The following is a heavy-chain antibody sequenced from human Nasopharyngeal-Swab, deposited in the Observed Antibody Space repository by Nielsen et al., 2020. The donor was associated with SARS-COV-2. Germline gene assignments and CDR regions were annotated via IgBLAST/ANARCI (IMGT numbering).Heavy chain of an antibody. V-gene: IGHV1-18*01. CDR2: ISAYNGNT. J-gene: IGHJ6*02. CDR1: GYTFTSYG. D-gene: IGHD6-6*01. CDR3: ARVSNVEYSSMTYYYYGMDV. Sequence: ASVKVSCKASGYTFTSYGISWVRQAPGQGLEWMGWISAYNGNTNYAQKLQGRVTMTTDTSTSTAYMELRSLRSDDTAVYYCARVSNVEYSSMTYYYYGMDVWGRGTTVTVSS.